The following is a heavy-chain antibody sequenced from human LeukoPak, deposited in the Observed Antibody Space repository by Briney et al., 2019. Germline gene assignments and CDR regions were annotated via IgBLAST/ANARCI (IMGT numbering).Heavy chain of an antibody. Sequence: ASVKVSFKSSGYTFTVYYLHWVRQAPGQGLEWMGWINSNSGGIHYAQKFQGRVSMTRDTSVSTAYMELSRLKSDDTAVYYCARGLENRPESDYWGKGTLVTVSS. CDR1: GYTFTVYY. J-gene: IGHJ4*02. CDR2: INSNSGGI. CDR3: ARGLENRPESDY. D-gene: IGHD1-1*01. V-gene: IGHV1-2*02.